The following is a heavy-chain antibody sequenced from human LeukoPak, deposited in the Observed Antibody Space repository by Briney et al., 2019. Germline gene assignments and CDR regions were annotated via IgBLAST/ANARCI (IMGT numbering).Heavy chain of an antibody. CDR2: IYYSGST. J-gene: IGHJ4*02. CDR3: ARRAESFSLDY. Sequence: SETPSLTCTVSGGSISSYYWSWIRQPPGKGLEWIGYIYYSGSTNYNPSLKSRVTISVDTSKNQFSLKLSSVTAADTAVYYCARRAESFSLDYWGQGTLVTVSS. CDR1: GGSISSYY. V-gene: IGHV4-59*08. D-gene: IGHD3-10*01.